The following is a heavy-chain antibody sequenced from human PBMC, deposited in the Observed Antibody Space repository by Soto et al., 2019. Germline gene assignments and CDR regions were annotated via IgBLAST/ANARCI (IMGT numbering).Heavy chain of an antibody. D-gene: IGHD3-3*02. J-gene: IGHJ4*02. Sequence: VQLVESGGGLVQPGRSLRLSCAASGFTFDDYAMHWVRQAPGKGLEWVSGISGSGGSTYYADSVKGRFTISRDNSKNTLYLQMNSLRAEDTAVYYCAKDLSSISRSFDYWGQGTLVTVSS. CDR2: ISGSGGST. CDR1: GFTFDDYA. CDR3: AKDLSSISRSFDY. V-gene: IGHV3-23*04.